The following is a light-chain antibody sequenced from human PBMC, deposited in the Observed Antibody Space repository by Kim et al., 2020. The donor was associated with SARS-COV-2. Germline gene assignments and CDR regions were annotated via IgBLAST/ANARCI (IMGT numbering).Light chain of an antibody. CDR1: SSNLGGST. Sequence: GQRVTFSCSGSSSNLGGSTVSWYQQLPGTAPKLLIYSNNRRPSGVPDRFSGSRSGASASLAISGLQSEDEADYYCATWDDSLNGYVFGTGTKVTVL. CDR2: SNN. CDR3: ATWDDSLNGYV. J-gene: IGLJ1*01. V-gene: IGLV1-44*01.